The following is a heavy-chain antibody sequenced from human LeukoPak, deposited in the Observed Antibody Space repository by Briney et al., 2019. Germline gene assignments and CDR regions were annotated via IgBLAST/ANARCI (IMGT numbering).Heavy chain of an antibody. V-gene: IGHV1-2*02. CDR2: INPNSGGT. CDR3: AREWELLRKYLYH. J-gene: IGHJ1*01. Sequence: ASVKVSCKASGYTFTEYYLHWVRQAPGQGLDWMGWINPNSGGTTYAQNFKGRVTMTWDTSISTAYMELSRLRSDDTAVYYCAREWELLRKYLYHWGQGTLVTVSS. CDR1: GYTFTEYY. D-gene: IGHD1-26*01.